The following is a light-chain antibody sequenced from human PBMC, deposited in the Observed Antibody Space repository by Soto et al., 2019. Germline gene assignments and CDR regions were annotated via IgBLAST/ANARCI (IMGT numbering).Light chain of an antibody. CDR2: AAS. J-gene: IGKJ5*01. Sequence: DIQMTQSPSTLSASVGDIFTITCRASQSFSTWLAWYQQKPGKAPKLLIYAASSLQSGVPSRFSGSGSGTDFTLTISSLQPEDFATYYCQQANSFPITFGQGTRLEIK. CDR1: QSFSTW. V-gene: IGKV1-12*01. CDR3: QQANSFPIT.